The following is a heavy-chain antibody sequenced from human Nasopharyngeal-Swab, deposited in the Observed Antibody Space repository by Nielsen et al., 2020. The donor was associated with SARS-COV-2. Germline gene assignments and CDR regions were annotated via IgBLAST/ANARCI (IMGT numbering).Heavy chain of an antibody. D-gene: IGHD3-3*01. CDR3: ARAHRITIFGVVSNFDY. Sequence: SETLSLTCTVSGGSISSRGYYWSWTRQHPGKGLEWIGYTYYSGSTYYNSSLKSRVTISVDTSKNQFSLKLSSVTAADTAVYYCARAHRITIFGVVSNFDYWGQGTLVTVSS. CDR1: GGSISSRGYY. V-gene: IGHV4-31*03. J-gene: IGHJ4*02. CDR2: TYYSGST.